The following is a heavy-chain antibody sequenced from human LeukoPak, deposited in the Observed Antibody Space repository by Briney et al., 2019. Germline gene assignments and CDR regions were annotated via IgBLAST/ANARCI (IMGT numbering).Heavy chain of an antibody. J-gene: IGHJ4*02. D-gene: IGHD3-16*01. CDR2: IYCDGSKV. CDR3: ARRAELGMRYFDS. CDR1: GYIFTDYW. V-gene: IGHV5-51*01. Sequence: GESLKISCQGSGYIFTDYWIGWVRQVPGKGLEWMAIIYCDGSKVTYNPSFQSQVTISVDKSISTAYLQWRSLKASDTAIYFCARRAELGMRYFDSRGQGALLTVSS.